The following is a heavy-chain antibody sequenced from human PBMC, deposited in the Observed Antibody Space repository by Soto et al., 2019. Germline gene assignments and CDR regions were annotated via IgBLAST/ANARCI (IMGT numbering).Heavy chain of an antibody. D-gene: IGHD4-4*01. Sequence: QVQLVESGGGVVQPGRSLRLSCAASGFTFSNYDMHWVRQAPGKGLEWVAVISYDGSNKYYADSVKGRFTISRDNSKNALYLHMNSLRAEDTAVYYLHLSDYINETGYYYYMDVWGQGTTVTVSS. J-gene: IGHJ6*03. CDR2: ISYDGSNK. CDR3: HLSDYINETGYYYYMDV. CDR1: GFTFSNYD. V-gene: IGHV3-30*03.